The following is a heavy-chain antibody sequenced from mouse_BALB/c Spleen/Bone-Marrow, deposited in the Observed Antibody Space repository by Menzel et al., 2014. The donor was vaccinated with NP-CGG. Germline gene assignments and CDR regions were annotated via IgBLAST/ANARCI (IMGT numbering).Heavy chain of an antibody. CDR2: INPGSGGT. Sequence: VKLMESGAELVRPGTSVKVSCKASGYAFTNYLIEWVKQRPGQGLEWIGVINPGSGGTNYNEEFKGKATLTADKSSSTAYMQLSSLTSDDSAVYFCARSRTGFAYWGQGTLVNVSA. CDR1: GYAFTNYL. J-gene: IGHJ3*01. V-gene: IGHV1-54*03. CDR3: ARSRTGFAY.